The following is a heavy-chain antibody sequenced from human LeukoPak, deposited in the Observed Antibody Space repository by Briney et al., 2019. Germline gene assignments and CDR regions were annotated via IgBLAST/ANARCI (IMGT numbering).Heavy chain of an antibody. CDR1: GFTFDEYA. CDR2: ISYSSGSI. V-gene: IGHV3-9*01. J-gene: IGHJ3*01. D-gene: IGHD1-26*01. Sequence: GGSLRLSCAASGFTFDEYAMHWVRQAPGKGLEWVSGISYSSGSIGYADSVKGRFTISRDNAKNSLYLQMNSLRVEDTALYYCAKDRGGSSELGDAFDVWGQGTMVRVSS. CDR3: AKDRGGSSELGDAFDV.